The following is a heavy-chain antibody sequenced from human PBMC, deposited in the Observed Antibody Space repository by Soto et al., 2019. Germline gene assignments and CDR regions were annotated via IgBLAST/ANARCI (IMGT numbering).Heavy chain of an antibody. Sequence: QVQLVESGGGVVQPGRSLRLSCAASGFTFSSYAMHWVRQAPGKGLEWVAVISYDGSNKYYADSVKGRFTISRDNSKNTLYLQMNSLRAEDTAMYYCARGDFWSGLDYWGQGTPVTVSS. J-gene: IGHJ4*02. D-gene: IGHD3-3*01. CDR1: GFTFSSYA. CDR2: ISYDGSNK. V-gene: IGHV3-30-3*01. CDR3: ARGDFWSGLDY.